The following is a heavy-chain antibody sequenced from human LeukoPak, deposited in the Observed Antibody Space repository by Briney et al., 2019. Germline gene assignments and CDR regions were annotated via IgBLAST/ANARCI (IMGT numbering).Heavy chain of an antibody. Sequence: ASVKVSCKASGYTFTDYAMQWVRQAPGQRPEWMGWINAGNGKTKYSQKFRGRVTITRDTSANTAYMELSSLRSEDTAVYNCARVVWSSHNKEYYFDYWGQGTLVTVSS. V-gene: IGHV1-3*01. J-gene: IGHJ4*02. D-gene: IGHD6-19*01. CDR1: GYTFTDYA. CDR3: ARVVWSSHNKEYYFDY. CDR2: INAGNGKT.